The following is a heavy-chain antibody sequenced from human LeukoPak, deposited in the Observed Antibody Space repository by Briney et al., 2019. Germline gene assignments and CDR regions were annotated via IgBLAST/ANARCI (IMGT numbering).Heavy chain of an antibody. CDR3: ARHPWELHGIDY. Sequence: SETLSLTCTVSGVSISSYYWSWIRQPPGKGLEWIGCIYYSGSTNYNPSLKSRVTISVDTSKNQFSLKLSSVTAADKGVYYCARHPWELHGIDYWGQGTLVTVSS. D-gene: IGHD1-26*01. CDR1: GVSISSYY. V-gene: IGHV4-59*08. J-gene: IGHJ4*02. CDR2: IYYSGST.